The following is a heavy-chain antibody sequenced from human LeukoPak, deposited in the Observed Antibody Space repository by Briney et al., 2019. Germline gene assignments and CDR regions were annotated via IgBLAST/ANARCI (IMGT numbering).Heavy chain of an antibody. CDR1: GYTFTSYD. CDR3: ARGGDLGFGELFRRFYYYYYGMVV. CDR2: MKPNSGNT. J-gene: IGHJ6*02. V-gene: IGHV1-8*01. Sequence: ASVRVSCKASGYTFTSYDINWVRQATGQGLEWMGWMKPNSGNTGYAQKFQGRVTMTRNTSISTAYMELSSLRSEDTAVCYCARGGDLGFGELFRRFYYYYYGMVVWGQGTTVTVSS. D-gene: IGHD3-10*01.